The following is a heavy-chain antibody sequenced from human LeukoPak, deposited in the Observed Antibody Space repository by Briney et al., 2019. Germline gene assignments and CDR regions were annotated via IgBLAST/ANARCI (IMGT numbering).Heavy chain of an antibody. CDR3: ARLDSSGYSPIFDY. CDR1: GGSISSGDYY. V-gene: IGHV4-30-4*01. D-gene: IGHD3-22*01. J-gene: IGHJ4*02. CDR2: IYYSGST. Sequence: SETLSLTCTVSGGSISSGDYYWGWIRQPPGKGLEWIVYIYYSGSTYYNPSLKSRVTISVNTSKNQFSLKLSSVTAADTAVYYCARLDSSGYSPIFDYWGQGTLVTVSS.